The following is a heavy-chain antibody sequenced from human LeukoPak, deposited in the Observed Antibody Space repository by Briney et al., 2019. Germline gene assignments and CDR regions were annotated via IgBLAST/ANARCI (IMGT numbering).Heavy chain of an antibody. V-gene: IGHV3-33*01. CDR1: GFTFRSYG. D-gene: IGHD3-9*01. Sequence: GRSLRLSCAASGFTFRSYGMHWVRQAPGKGLEWVAVIWYDGSNKYYADSVKGRFTISRDNSKNTLYLQMNSLRAEDTAVYYCARGMYYDILTGFEGDYWGQGTLVTVSS. CDR3: ARGMYYDILTGFEGDY. CDR2: IWYDGSNK. J-gene: IGHJ4*02.